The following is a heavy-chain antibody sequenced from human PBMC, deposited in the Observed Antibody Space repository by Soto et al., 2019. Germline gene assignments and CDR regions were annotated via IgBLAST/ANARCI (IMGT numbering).Heavy chain of an antibody. CDR3: TRDLHYGDYRFYYYYGMDV. CDR2: IRSKAYGGTT. J-gene: IGHJ6*02. Sequence: GGSLRLSCTASGFTFGDYAMSWFRQAPGKGLEWVGFIRSKAYGGTTEYAASVKGRFTISRDDSKSIAYLQMNSLKTEDSAGYYGTRDLHYGDYRFYYYYGMDVWGQGTTVTVSS. D-gene: IGHD4-17*01. CDR1: GFTFGDYA. V-gene: IGHV3-49*03.